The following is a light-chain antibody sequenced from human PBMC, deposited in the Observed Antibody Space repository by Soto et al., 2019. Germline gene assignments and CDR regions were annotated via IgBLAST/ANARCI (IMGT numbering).Light chain of an antibody. CDR3: QQYVSSPLT. Sequence: EIVLTQSPGTLSLSPEERAALSCRASQSVSSNHLAWYQQRPGQAPRLLIYGASSRATGIPDRFSGSGSGTDFTLTISRLEPEDFAVYYCQQYVSSPLTFGGGTKVEIK. V-gene: IGKV3-20*01. J-gene: IGKJ4*01. CDR1: QSVSSNH. CDR2: GAS.